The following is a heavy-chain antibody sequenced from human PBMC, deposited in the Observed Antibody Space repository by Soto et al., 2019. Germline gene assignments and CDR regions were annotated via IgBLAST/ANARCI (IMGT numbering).Heavy chain of an antibody. CDR2: SKRKTEGGTI. D-gene: IGHD2-15*01. Sequence: EVRLVESGGRSVKPGESLTLSCAASGFTFATAWMSWVRQAPGKGLEWFGRSKRKTEGGTIDYAAAVKGRFTISRDDSKDTLHLQMNSLRTEYTAVYYCTTLPDCSAGICYSATFDPWGQGTLVTVSS. CDR1: GFTFATAW. CDR3: TTLPDCSAGICYSATFDP. V-gene: IGHV3-15*05. J-gene: IGHJ4*01.